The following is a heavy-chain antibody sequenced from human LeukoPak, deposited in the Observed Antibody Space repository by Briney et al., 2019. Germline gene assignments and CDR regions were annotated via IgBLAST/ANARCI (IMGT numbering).Heavy chain of an antibody. D-gene: IGHD2-2*02. V-gene: IGHV3-21*01. CDR3: ARETPEDCSSTSCYTVNWFDP. CDR1: GFTFSSCS. J-gene: IGHJ5*02. Sequence: PGGSLRLSCAASGFTFSSCSMNWVREAPGKGLEWVSSISSSSSYIYYADSVKGRFTISRDNAKNSLYLQMNSLRAEDTAVYYCARETPEDCSSTSCYTVNWFDPWGQGTLVTVSS. CDR2: ISSSSSYI.